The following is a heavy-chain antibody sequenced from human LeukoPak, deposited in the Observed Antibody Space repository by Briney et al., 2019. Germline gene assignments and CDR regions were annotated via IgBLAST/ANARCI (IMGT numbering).Heavy chain of an antibody. J-gene: IGHJ4*02. Sequence: GGSLRLSCAVSSFTVSSSYMTCVRQAPGKGLVGVSIIYSGSSTYYADSVKGRFTISRDISKNTLYLQMNSLRAEDTAVYYCARLPSGDYWGQGTLVTVSS. CDR2: IYSGSST. CDR1: SFTVSSSY. CDR3: ARLPSGDY. D-gene: IGHD3-10*01. V-gene: IGHV3-66*04.